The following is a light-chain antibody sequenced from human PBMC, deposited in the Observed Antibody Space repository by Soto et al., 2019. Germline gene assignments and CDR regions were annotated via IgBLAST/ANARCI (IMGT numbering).Light chain of an antibody. V-gene: IGLV2-14*01. Sequence: QSVLTQPASVSGSPGQSITISCTGTSSDVGAYNYDSWYQQYPGEAPKVIIYDVSHRPAGVSNRFSGSKSGNTASLTISGLQTQDEADYYCSSYTSATTSVSGTGTKVTVL. CDR2: DVS. CDR1: SSDVGAYNY. CDR3: SSYTSATTSV. J-gene: IGLJ1*01.